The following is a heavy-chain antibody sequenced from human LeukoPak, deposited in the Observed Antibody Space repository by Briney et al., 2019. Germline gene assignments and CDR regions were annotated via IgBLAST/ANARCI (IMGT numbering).Heavy chain of an antibody. Sequence: ASVKVSCKASGYTFTSYGISWVRQAPGQGLDWMGWISAYNGNTNYAQKLQGRVTMTTDTSTSTAYMELRSLRSDDTAVYYCARAFQPYYYDSSGYYSSFDYWGQGTLVTVSS. J-gene: IGHJ4*02. CDR3: ARAFQPYYYDSSGYYSSFDY. D-gene: IGHD3-22*01. CDR1: GYTFTSYG. V-gene: IGHV1-18*01. CDR2: ISAYNGNT.